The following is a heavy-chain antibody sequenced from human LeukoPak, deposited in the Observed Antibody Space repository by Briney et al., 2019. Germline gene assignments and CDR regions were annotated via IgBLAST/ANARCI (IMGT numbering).Heavy chain of an antibody. J-gene: IGHJ4*02. V-gene: IGHV4-59*08. CDR2: IYYSGST. CDR3: ARQTTSAVGATSFDY. Sequence: SETLSLTRTVSGGSISSYYWSWIRQPPGKGLEWIGYIYYSGSTNYNPSLKSRVTISVDTSKNQFSLKLSSVTAADTAVYYCARQTTSAVGATSFDYWGQGTLVTVSS. D-gene: IGHD1-26*01. CDR1: GGSISSYY.